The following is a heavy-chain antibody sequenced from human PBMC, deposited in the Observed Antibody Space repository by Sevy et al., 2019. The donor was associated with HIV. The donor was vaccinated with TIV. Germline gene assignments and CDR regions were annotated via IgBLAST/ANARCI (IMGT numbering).Heavy chain of an antibody. Sequence: SETLSLTCTVSGGSISSSSYYWGWIRQPPGKGLEWIGSIYYSGSTYYNPSLKSRVTISADTSKNQFSLKLSSVTAADTAVYYCARQYDYVWGSYRPNYYFDYWGQGTLVTVSS. J-gene: IGHJ4*02. D-gene: IGHD3-16*02. V-gene: IGHV4-39*01. CDR2: IYYSGST. CDR1: GGSISSSSYY. CDR3: ARQYDYVWGSYRPNYYFDY.